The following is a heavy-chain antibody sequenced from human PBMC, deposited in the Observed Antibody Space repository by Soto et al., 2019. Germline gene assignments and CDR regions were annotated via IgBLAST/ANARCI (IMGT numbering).Heavy chain of an antibody. Sequence: GGSLRLSCAASGFTFSSYAMSWVRQATGKGLEWVSAISGSGGSTYYADSVKGRFTISRDNSKNTLYLQMNRLRAEDAAGYYCAKDNWGWSDAFDIWGQGTMVTVSS. D-gene: IGHD7-27*01. CDR2: ISGSGGST. V-gene: IGHV3-23*01. CDR3: AKDNWGWSDAFDI. J-gene: IGHJ3*02. CDR1: GFTFSSYA.